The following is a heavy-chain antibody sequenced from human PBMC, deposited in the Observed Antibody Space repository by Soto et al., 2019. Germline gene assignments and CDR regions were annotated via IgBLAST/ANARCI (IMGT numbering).Heavy chain of an antibody. CDR3: ARTFLSTKGEPDYGMDV. Sequence: ASVKVSCKASGGTFSSYAISWVRQAPGQGLEWMGGIIPIFGTANYAQKFQGRVTITADESTSTAYMELSSLRSEDTAVYYCARTFLSTKGEPDYGMDVWGQGTTVTVSS. V-gene: IGHV1-69*13. D-gene: IGHD3-3*01. J-gene: IGHJ6*02. CDR1: GGTFSSYA. CDR2: IIPIFGTA.